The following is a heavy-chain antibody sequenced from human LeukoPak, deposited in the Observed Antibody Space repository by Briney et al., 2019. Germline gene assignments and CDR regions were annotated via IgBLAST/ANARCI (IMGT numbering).Heavy chain of an antibody. Sequence: GASVKVSCKASGYTFTSYDINWVRQAAGQGLEWMGWMNPNSGNTGYAQKFQGRVTMTRNTSISTAYMELSSLRSEDTAVYYCARAPSFPRNNWFDPWGQEPWSPSPQ. CDR3: ARAPSFPRNNWFDP. D-gene: IGHD2-15*01. CDR2: MNPNSGNT. CDR1: GYTFTSYD. J-gene: IGHJ5*02. V-gene: IGHV1-8*01.